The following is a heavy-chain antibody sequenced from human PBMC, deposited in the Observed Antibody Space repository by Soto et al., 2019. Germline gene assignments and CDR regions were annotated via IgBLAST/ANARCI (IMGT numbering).Heavy chain of an antibody. Sequence: TSETLSLTCTVSGDSISDGDYFWRWIRQPPGKGLEWIGTVYHNENTYYNPSLKSRVTISVDTAKNQFSLKVRSVTAADTAIYFCARRERYYGSPGWFDPWGQGTLVTVSS. CDR1: GDSISDGDYF. V-gene: IGHV4-39*01. CDR3: ARRERYYGSPGWFDP. J-gene: IGHJ5*02. D-gene: IGHD3-16*01. CDR2: VYHNENT.